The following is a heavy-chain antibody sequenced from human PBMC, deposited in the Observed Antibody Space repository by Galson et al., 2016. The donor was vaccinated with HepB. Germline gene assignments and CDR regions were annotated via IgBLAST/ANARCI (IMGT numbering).Heavy chain of an antibody. Sequence: QSGAEVKKPGESLKISCKGSGYSFTRYWIGWVRQMPGKGLEWMGIIYPGDSETRYSPSFEGQVTISADKSISTAYLQWSSLKAADTAMYYCARLGFFCGADCYYCYGMDVWGQGTTVTVSS. CDR2: IYPGDSET. J-gene: IGHJ6*02. V-gene: IGHV5-51*01. CDR3: ARLGFFCGADCYYCYGMDV. D-gene: IGHD2-21*02. CDR1: GYSFTRYW.